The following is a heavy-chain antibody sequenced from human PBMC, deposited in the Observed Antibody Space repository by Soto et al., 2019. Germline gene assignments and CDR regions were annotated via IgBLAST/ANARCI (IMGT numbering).Heavy chain of an antibody. D-gene: IGHD2-8*01. V-gene: IGHV3-48*02. CDR2: ITGSSGTI. CDR3: ARDNGMAGSFDP. Sequence: GSLRLSCAASVFTFSAYSMNWARQAPGKGLEWISYITGSSGTIFYADSVKGRFTISRDNAKNSLYLQMNSLRDEDTAVYYCARDNGMAGSFDPWGQGTLVTVSS. J-gene: IGHJ5*02. CDR1: VFTFSAYS.